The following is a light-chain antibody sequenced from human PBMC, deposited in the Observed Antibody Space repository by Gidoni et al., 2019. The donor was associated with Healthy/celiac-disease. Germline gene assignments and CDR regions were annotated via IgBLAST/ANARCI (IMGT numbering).Light chain of an antibody. CDR3: NSRDSSGNHVV. V-gene: IGLV3-19*01. J-gene: IGLJ2*01. CDR1: SLRSYY. CDR2: GKT. Sequence: SSELTQDHAVSVALGQTVRITCQGDSLRSYYASWYQQKPGQAPVLVIYGKTNRPSGIPDRFSGSSSGNTASLTLTGAQAEDEADYYCNSRDSSGNHVVFGGGTKLTVL.